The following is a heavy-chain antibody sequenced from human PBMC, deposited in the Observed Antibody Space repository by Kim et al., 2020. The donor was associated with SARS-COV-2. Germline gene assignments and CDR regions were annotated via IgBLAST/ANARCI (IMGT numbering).Heavy chain of an antibody. CDR2: ISSSSSYI. CDR3: ARDIVGGDCFDY. CDR1: GFTFSSYS. Sequence: GGSLRLSCAASGFTFSSYSMNWVRQAPGKGLEWVSSISSSSSYIYYADSVKGRFTISRDNAKNSLYLQMNSLRAEDTAVYYCARDIVGGDCFDYWGQGTLVTVSS. J-gene: IGHJ4*02. D-gene: IGHD2-21*01. V-gene: IGHV3-21*01.